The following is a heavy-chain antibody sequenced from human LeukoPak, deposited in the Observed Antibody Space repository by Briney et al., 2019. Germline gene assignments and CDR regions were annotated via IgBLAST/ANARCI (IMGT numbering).Heavy chain of an antibody. J-gene: IGHJ4*02. CDR1: GFTVNNNY. V-gene: IGHV3-11*04. CDR3: ARNYDY. Sequence: GGALRLSCAAYGFTVNNNYMKWVRQTPGKGLEWVSYISSGGSTIHYADSVKGRFTISRDNAKNSLYLQMNSLRAEDTAVYYCARNYDYWGQGTLVTVSS. CDR2: ISSGGSTI.